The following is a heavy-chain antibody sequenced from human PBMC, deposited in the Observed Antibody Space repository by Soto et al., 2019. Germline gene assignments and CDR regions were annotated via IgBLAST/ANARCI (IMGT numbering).Heavy chain of an antibody. CDR2: IKQDGSEK. CDR3: ARGRDSRGYRFDY. D-gene: IGHD3-22*01. V-gene: IGHV3-7*01. CDR1: GFTLSSYW. Sequence: GGSLRLSCAASGFTLSSYWMSWVRQVSGKGLEWVANIKQDGSEKYYVESVKGRFTISRDNAKNSLYLQMNSLRAEDTAVYYSARGRDSRGYRFDYWGQGTLVTVPS. J-gene: IGHJ4*02.